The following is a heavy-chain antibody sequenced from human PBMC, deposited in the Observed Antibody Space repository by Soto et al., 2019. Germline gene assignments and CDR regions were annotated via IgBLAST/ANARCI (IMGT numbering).Heavy chain of an antibody. J-gene: IGHJ3*02. Sequence: SETLSLTCSVSGGSISSRSHSWGWIRQPPGKGLEWIGEINHSGSTNYNPSLKSRVTISVDTSKNQFSLKLSSVTAADTAVYYCARGRLRWSFRDAFDIWGQGTMVTVSS. V-gene: IGHV4-39*07. D-gene: IGHD4-17*01. CDR1: GGSISSRSHS. CDR3: ARGRLRWSFRDAFDI. CDR2: INHSGST.